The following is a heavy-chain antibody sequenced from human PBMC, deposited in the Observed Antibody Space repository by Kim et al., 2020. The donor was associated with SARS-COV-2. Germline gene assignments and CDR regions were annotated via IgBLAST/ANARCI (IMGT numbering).Heavy chain of an antibody. V-gene: IGHV3-23*01. CDR3: ARNQRGTYDICSTFDY. CDR1: GFMFSTYA. J-gene: IGHJ4*01. Sequence: GGSLRLSCVASGFMFSTYAMSWVRQAPGKGLEWVSSIGGSSGYTQYVDSVKGRFTISRDNSKNTLYLQMSSLRVEDTAVYYCARNQRGTYDICSTFDYWG. D-gene: IGHD3-16*01. CDR2: IGGSSGYT.